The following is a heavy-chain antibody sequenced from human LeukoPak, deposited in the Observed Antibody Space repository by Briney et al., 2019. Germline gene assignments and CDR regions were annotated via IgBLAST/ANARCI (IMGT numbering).Heavy chain of an antibody. CDR3: AIGQRDGYNYNWFDP. Sequence: SETLSLTCTVSGGSISSGSYYWRWIRQPAGKGLEWIGRIYTSGSTNYNPSLKSRVTISLDTSKNQCSLKLSSVTAADTAVYYCAIGQRDGYNYNWFDPWGQGTLVTVSS. D-gene: IGHD5-24*01. J-gene: IGHJ5*02. CDR2: IYTSGST. V-gene: IGHV4-61*02. CDR1: GGSISSGSYY.